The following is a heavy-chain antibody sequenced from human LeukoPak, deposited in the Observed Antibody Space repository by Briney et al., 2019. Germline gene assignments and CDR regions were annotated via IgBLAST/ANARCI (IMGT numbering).Heavy chain of an antibody. J-gene: IGHJ4*02. Sequence: ASVKVSCKASGYTLTGYYMHWVRQAPGQGLEWMGWISPNSGSTNYAQKFQGRVTMTRDTSISTAYMELSRLRSDDTAVYYCARDGYCDSASCYNFDFWGQGTLVTVSS. V-gene: IGHV1-2*02. D-gene: IGHD2-2*03. CDR3: ARDGYCDSASCYNFDF. CDR1: GYTLTGYY. CDR2: ISPNSGST.